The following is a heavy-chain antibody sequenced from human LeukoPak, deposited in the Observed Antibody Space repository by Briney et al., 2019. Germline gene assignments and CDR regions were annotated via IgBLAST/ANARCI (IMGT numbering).Heavy chain of an antibody. J-gene: IGHJ6*03. CDR2: IHYSGST. V-gene: IGHV4-59*01. CDR3: ARDRYGDYDYYYYMDV. D-gene: IGHD4-17*01. Sequence: SETLSLTCTVSGGSISNYYWSWIRQPPGKGLEWIGYIHYSGSTYYNPSLTSRVTISIDTSKNQLSLRLSSVTAADTAVYYCARDRYGDYDYYYYMDVWGKGTTVTVSS. CDR1: GGSISNYY.